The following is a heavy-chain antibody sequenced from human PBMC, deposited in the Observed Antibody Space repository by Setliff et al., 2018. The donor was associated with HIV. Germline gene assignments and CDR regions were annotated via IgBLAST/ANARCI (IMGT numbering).Heavy chain of an antibody. CDR2: IYWDDDK. V-gene: IGHV2-5*02. CDR1: GFSLTTSGVG. Sequence: TLAKPTQTLTLTCTFSGFSLTTSGVGVGWIRQPPGKALEWLALIYWDDDKRYNPSLKTRLTISKDTSKNQVVLTMTNMDPVDTATYYCAREIAAPQGFDYWGQGTLVTVSS. J-gene: IGHJ4*02. CDR3: AREIAAPQGFDY. D-gene: IGHD6-25*01.